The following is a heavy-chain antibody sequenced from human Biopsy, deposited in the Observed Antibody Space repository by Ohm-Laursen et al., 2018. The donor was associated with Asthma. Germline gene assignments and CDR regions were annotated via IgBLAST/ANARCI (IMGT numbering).Heavy chain of an antibody. V-gene: IGHV1-69*01. CDR1: GGTFNTYV. J-gene: IGHJ4*02. Sequence: SSVKASCKSLGGTFNTYVIGWARQAPGQGLEWMGGINSVFGTTTYTQKFQDTVTITADDSTSTVYMELSSLRSEDTAVYYCARKAGSCISRTCYSLDFWGQGTLVTVSS. D-gene: IGHD2-2*01. CDR3: ARKAGSCISRTCYSLDF. CDR2: INSVFGTT.